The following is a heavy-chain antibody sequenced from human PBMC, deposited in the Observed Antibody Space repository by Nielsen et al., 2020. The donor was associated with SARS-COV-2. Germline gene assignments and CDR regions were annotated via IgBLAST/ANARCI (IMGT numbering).Heavy chain of an antibody. V-gene: IGHV3-53*05. CDR2: IYSGGGT. CDR1: GFTVSYNY. Sequence: GESLKISCAASGFTVSYNYMSWVRQAPGKGLEWVSVIYSGGGTNYADSVKGRFTISRDNAGNTVVLQIHSLRVEDTAVYYCAGGADFWSGTQRYYMDVWGKGTTVTVSS. D-gene: IGHD3-3*01. J-gene: IGHJ6*03. CDR3: AGGADFWSGTQRYYMDV.